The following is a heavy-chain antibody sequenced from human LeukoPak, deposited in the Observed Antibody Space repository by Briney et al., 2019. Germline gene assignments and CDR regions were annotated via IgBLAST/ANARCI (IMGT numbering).Heavy chain of an antibody. CDR2: ISSRTSTYT. D-gene: IGHD3-10*01. CDR3: ARIGRSGFVLDV. CDR1: GFTFRSYY. Sequence: KSGGSLRLSCATSGFTFRSYYMSWIRQAPGKGPQWVSYISSRTSTYTAYADSVKGRFTISRDNAKNSLFLQMNTLRADDTAVYYCARIGRSGFVLDVWGQGTTVTVSS. J-gene: IGHJ6*02. V-gene: IGHV3-11*03.